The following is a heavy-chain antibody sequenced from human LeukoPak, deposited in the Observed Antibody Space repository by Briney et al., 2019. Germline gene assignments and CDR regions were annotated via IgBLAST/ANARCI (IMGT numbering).Heavy chain of an antibody. D-gene: IGHD6-13*01. CDR1: GGTFSSYA. J-gene: IGHJ4*02. CDR3: ARGRTVRIAAAAYPPGY. V-gene: IGHV1-8*02. Sequence: ASVKVSCKASGGTFSSYAINWVRQATGQGLEWMGWMNPNSGNTGYAQKFQGRVTMTRNTSISTAYMELSSLRSEDTAVYYCARGRTVRIAAAAYPPGYWGQGTLVTVSS. CDR2: MNPNSGNT.